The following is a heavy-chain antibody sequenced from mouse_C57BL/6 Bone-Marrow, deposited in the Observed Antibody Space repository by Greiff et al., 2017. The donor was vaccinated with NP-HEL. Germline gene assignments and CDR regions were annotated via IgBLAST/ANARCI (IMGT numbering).Heavy chain of an antibody. Sequence: EVQLQESGGDLVKPGGSLKLSCAASGFTFSSYGMSWVRQTPDKRLEWVATISSGGSYTYYPDSVKGRFTISRDNAKNTLYLQMSSLKSEDTAMYYCARQGGNLRVDYWGQGTTLTVSS. D-gene: IGHD2-1*01. CDR3: ARQGGNLRVDY. CDR2: ISSGGSYT. CDR1: GFTFSSYG. V-gene: IGHV5-6*01. J-gene: IGHJ2*01.